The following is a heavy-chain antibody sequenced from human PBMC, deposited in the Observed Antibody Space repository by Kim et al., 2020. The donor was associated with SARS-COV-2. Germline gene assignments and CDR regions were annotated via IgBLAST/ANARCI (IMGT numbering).Heavy chain of an antibody. Sequence: TYADSVKGRFITSRDNAKSMVYLQMNGLRPEDTDVYYCARQKGSSDSFNSWGQGTLVTVSS. CDR3: ARQKGSSDSFNS. V-gene: IGHV3-74*01. D-gene: IGHD3-22*01. J-gene: IGHJ5*01.